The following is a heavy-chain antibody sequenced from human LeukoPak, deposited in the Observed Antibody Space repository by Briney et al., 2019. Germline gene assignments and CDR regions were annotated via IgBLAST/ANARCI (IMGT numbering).Heavy chain of an antibody. Sequence: PSETLSLTCTVSGGSISSYYWSWIRQPPGKGLEWIGYIYYSGSTNYNPSLKSRVTISVDTSKNQFSLKLSSVTAADTAVYYCASAKDYYDSSGYSVEFDIWGQGTMVTVSS. CDR1: GGSISSYY. V-gene: IGHV4-59*08. CDR3: ASAKDYYDSSGYSVEFDI. J-gene: IGHJ3*02. D-gene: IGHD3-22*01. CDR2: IYYSGST.